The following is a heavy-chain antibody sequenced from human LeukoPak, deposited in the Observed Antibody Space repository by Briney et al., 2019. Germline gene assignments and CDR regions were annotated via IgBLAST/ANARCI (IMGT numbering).Heavy chain of an antibody. J-gene: IGHJ4*02. Sequence: PSETLSLTCTVSGGSISSYYWSWIRQPPGKGLEWIGYIYYSGSTKYNPSLKSRVTISVDTSKNQFSPKLSSVTAADTAVYYCARVYYYGSGSYSFDYWGQGILVTVSS. CDR2: IYYSGST. CDR3: ARVYYYGSGSYSFDY. CDR1: GGSISSYY. V-gene: IGHV4-59*01. D-gene: IGHD3-10*01.